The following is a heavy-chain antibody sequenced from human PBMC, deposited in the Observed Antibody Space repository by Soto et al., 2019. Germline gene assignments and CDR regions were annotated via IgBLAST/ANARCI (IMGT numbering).Heavy chain of an antibody. D-gene: IGHD6-19*01. J-gene: IGHJ6*02. V-gene: IGHV3-23*01. Sequence: EVQLLESGGGLVQPGGSLRVSCAASGFTFSNFAMTWVRQAPGKGLEWVSGISGGGSDTYYADSVKGRFTVSRDNSENTLYLLMRSLKTGDTAVYYCARTESSGWSTRYGMDVWGQGTTVTISS. CDR3: ARTESSGWSTRYGMDV. CDR1: GFTFSNFA. CDR2: ISGGGSDT.